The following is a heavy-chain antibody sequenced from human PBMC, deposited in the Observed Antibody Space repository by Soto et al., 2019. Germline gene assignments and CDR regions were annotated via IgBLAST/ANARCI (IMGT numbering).Heavy chain of an antibody. V-gene: IGHV4-59*01. D-gene: IGHD3-22*01. CDR3: ARFGDYYDSSGNFDY. Sequence: SETLSLTCTVSGDSSNNFFCTWIRQSPAKGLEWIGYISYSGSTMYNPSLNSRVSISLDTSKRQFSLKMASVTTADTAVYYCARFGDYYDSSGNFDYWGQGTLVTVS. J-gene: IGHJ4*02. CDR1: GDSSNNFF. CDR2: ISYSGST.